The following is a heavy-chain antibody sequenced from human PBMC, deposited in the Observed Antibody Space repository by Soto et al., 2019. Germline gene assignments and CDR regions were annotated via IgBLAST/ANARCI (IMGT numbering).Heavy chain of an antibody. CDR2: IIPIFGTA. V-gene: IGHV1-69*06. CDR3: ARAGSSGSYFDY. J-gene: IGHJ4*02. CDR1: GGTFSSYA. Sequence: SVKVSCKASGGTFSSYAISWVRQAPGQGLEWMGGIIPIFGTANYAQKFQGRVTITADKSTSTAYMELSSLRSEDTAVYYCARAGSSGSYFDYWGQGTLVTVSS. D-gene: IGHD1-26*01.